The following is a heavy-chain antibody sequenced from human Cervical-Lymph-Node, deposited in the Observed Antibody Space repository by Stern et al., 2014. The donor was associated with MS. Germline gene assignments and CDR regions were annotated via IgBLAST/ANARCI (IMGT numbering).Heavy chain of an antibody. V-gene: IGHV1-46*01. J-gene: IGHJ6*02. CDR3: ARAKDDFNFVDGMDV. D-gene: IGHD1-1*01. CDR1: GYTFTRYY. Sequence: VQLVQSGADVKKAGASVKVSCKASGYTFTRYYMHWVRQAPGQGLEWMGIINPTGGSTSYAQKFQGRVTMTRDTSTSTVYMELSSLRSEDTAVYYCARAKDDFNFVDGMDVWGQGTTVTVSS. CDR2: INPTGGST.